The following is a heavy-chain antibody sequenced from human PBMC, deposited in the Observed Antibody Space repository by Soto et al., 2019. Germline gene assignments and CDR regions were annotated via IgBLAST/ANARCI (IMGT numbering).Heavy chain of an antibody. V-gene: IGHV4-59*01. CDR2: IYYSGST. Sequence: PSETLSLTCTVSGGSTSSYYWSWIRQPPGKGLEWIGYIYYSGSTNYNPSLKSRVTISVDTSKNQFSLKLSSVTAADTAVYYCARGRRCGGDCYQIDYWGQGTLVTVSS. D-gene: IGHD2-21*02. J-gene: IGHJ4*02. CDR1: GGSTSSYY. CDR3: ARGRRCGGDCYQIDY.